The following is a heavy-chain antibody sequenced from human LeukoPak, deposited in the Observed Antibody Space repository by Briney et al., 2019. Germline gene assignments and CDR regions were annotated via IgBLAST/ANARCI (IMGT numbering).Heavy chain of an antibody. V-gene: IGHV3-30*18. CDR2: ISYDGSNK. D-gene: IGHD6-19*01. CDR1: GFTFSSYW. Sequence: GGSLRLSCAASGFTFSSYWMSWVRQAPGKGLEWVAVISYDGSNKYYADSVKGRFTISRDNSKNTLYLQMNSLRAEDTAVYYCAKDYRYSSGWLGGDYYFDYWGQGTLVTVSS. J-gene: IGHJ4*02. CDR3: AKDYRYSSGWLGGDYYFDY.